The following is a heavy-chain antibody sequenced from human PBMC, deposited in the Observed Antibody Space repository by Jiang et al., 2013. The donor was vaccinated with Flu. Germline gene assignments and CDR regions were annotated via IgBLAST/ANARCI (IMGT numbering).Heavy chain of an antibody. CDR3: AREDTAMGFDY. J-gene: IGHJ4*02. CDR2: IYHSGST. V-gene: IGHV4-30-2*01. CDR1: GGSISSGGYS. Sequence: LLKPSQTLSLTCAVSGGSISSGGYSWSWIRQPPGKGLEWIGYIYHSGSTYYNPSLKSRVTISVDRSKNQFSLKLSSVTAADTAVYYCAREDTAMGFDYWGQGTLVTVSS. D-gene: IGHD5-18*01.